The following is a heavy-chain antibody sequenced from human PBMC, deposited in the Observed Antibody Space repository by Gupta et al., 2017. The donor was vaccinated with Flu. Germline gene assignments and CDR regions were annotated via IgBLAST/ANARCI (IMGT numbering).Heavy chain of an antibody. V-gene: IGHV4-34*01. D-gene: IGHD3-10*01. CDR3: VGGREVPNIYYYVDV. CDR1: GGSLSAFF. CDR2: INHAGST. Sequence: QVQLRQWGAGLLKPSETLSLTCTVYGGSLSAFFWNWVRQPPGKGLEWVGEINHAGSTTLNPSLASRLTMSVDTSKNQFSLKLNAVTAADTAVYYWVGGREVPNIYYYVDVWDKGTTVTVSS. J-gene: IGHJ6*04.